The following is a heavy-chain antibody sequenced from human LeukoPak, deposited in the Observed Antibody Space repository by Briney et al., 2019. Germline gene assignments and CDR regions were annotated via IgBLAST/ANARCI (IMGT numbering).Heavy chain of an antibody. CDR2: IYYSGST. Sequence: SRTLSLTCTVSGGSISSGDYYWSWVRQAPGRGLEWIGYIYYSGSTYYNPSLKSRVTISVDTSKNQFSLKLSSVTAADTAVYYCARDLLNEGNHLDYWGQGTLVTVSS. CDR3: ARDLLNEGNHLDY. J-gene: IGHJ4*02. V-gene: IGHV4-30-4*01. D-gene: IGHD4-23*01. CDR1: GGSISSGDYY.